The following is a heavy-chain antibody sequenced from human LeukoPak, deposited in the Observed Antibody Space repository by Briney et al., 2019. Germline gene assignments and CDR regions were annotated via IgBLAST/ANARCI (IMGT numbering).Heavy chain of an antibody. CDR1: GYSLTEIS. J-gene: IGHJ4*02. V-gene: IGHV1-24*01. CDR2: FDLEDGDGET. D-gene: IGHD1-26*01. Sequence: ASVKVSCKVSGYSLTEISKYWVRQAPGKGLEWMGGFDLEDGDGETFYGQKFEGRLTMTEDTSTDTVYMELSSLTPDDTAVYYCAVGDPYQSLEEWGQGTLVTVSS. CDR3: AVGDPYQSLEE.